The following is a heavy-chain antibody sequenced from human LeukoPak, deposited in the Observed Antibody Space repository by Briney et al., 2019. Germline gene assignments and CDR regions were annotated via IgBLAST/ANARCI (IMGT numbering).Heavy chain of an antibody. V-gene: IGHV1-2*06. CDR2: INPNSGGT. CDR3: AREYGYSSDWYFY. CDR1: GYTFTGYY. J-gene: IGHJ4*02. Sequence: GASVKVSCKASGYTFTGYYMHWVRQAPGQGLEWMGRINPNSGGTNYAQRFQGRVTMTRDTSISTAYMELSRLRSDDTAVYYCAREYGYSSDWYFYWGQGTLVTVSS. D-gene: IGHD6-19*01.